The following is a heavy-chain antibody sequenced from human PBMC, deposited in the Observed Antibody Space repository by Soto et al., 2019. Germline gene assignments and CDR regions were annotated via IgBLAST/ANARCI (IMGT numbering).Heavy chain of an antibody. CDR1: GFIFSDYV. CDR3: ARDNTGLNQGACEV. CDR2: ISYDGTNK. V-gene: IGHV3-30*04. J-gene: IGHJ3*01. Sequence: QVQLVQSGGGVVQPGTSLRLSCAASGFIFSDYVMYWFRQTPGKGLEWMAVISYDGTNKHYANSVKGRFFISRDNSNNARYLQMSSLRPDDSAIYYCARDNTGLNQGACEVWGRGTLVAVSS. D-gene: IGHD2-8*02.